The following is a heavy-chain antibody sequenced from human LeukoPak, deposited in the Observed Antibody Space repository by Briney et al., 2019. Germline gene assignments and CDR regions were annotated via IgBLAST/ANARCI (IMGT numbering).Heavy chain of an antibody. V-gene: IGHV4-31*11. CDR3: ARVLWSQYYFDY. D-gene: IGHD2/OR15-2a*01. Sequence: SETLSLTCAVSGGSISSSNWWSWIRQHPGKGLEWIGYIYYSGSTYYNPSLKSRVTISVDTSKNQFSLKLSSVTAADTAVYYCARVLWSQYYFDYWGQGTLVTVSS. J-gene: IGHJ4*02. CDR1: GGSISSSNW. CDR2: IYYSGST.